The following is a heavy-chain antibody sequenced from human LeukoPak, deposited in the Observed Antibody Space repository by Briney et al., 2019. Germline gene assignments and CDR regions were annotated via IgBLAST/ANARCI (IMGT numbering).Heavy chain of an antibody. D-gene: IGHD6-19*01. V-gene: IGHV3-33*01. J-gene: IGHJ3*02. CDR2: IWYDGSNK. CDR1: GFTFSSYG. CDR3: ARETYSSGWYTYDAFDI. Sequence: GTSLRLSCAASGFTFSSYGMHWVRQAPGKGLEWVAVIWYDGSNKYYADSVKGRFTISRDNSKNTLYLQMNSLRAEDTAVYYCARETYSSGWYTYDAFDIWGQGTMVTVSS.